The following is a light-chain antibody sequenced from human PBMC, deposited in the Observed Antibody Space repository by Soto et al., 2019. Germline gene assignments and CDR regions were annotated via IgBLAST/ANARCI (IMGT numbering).Light chain of an antibody. CDR2: AAS. CDR3: QQTYTTPEIP. Sequence: DSQVTKSPSSLSASIGDRVTITCQASQDISKYLSWFQQTPGNAPKLLIYAASGLQSGVPSRFSGSGSGTDFTLTINSLQPEDFAIYYCQQTYTTPEIPSGQVTRL. CDR1: QDISKY. J-gene: IGKJ5*01. V-gene: IGKV1-39*01.